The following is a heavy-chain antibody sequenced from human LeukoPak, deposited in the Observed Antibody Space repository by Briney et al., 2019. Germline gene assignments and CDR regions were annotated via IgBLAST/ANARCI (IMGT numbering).Heavy chain of an antibody. CDR3: AREELTDSWYGKAFDI. Sequence: SETLSLTCTISGGSFITYYWSWIRQPPGKGLEWIGWIYYSGSTRYNPSLESRVAMSVDTSKNQFSLRLSSVTTADPAIYYCAREELTDSWYGKAFDIWGQGTMVTVSS. J-gene: IGHJ3*02. V-gene: IGHV4-59*12. CDR2: IYYSGST. D-gene: IGHD6-13*01. CDR1: GGSFITYY.